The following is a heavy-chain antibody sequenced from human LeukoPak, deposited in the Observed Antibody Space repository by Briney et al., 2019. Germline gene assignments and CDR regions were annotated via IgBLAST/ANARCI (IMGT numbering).Heavy chain of an antibody. CDR2: ISAYNGNT. D-gene: IGHD2-2*01. Sequence: ASVKVSCKASGYTFTSYGISWVRRAPGQGLEWMGWISAYNGNTNYAQKLQGRVTMTTDTSTSTAYMELRSLRSDDTAVYYCARGCSSTSCPFPCDYYYYMDVWGKGTTVTVSS. J-gene: IGHJ6*03. CDR3: ARGCSSTSCPFPCDYYYYMDV. CDR1: GYTFTSYG. V-gene: IGHV1-18*01.